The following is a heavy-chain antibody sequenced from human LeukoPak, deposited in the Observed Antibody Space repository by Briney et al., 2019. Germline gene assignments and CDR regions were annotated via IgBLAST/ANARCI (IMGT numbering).Heavy chain of an antibody. CDR1: GDSMTSSNHY. D-gene: IGHD2-15*01. Sequence: SETLSLTCTVSGDSMTSSNHYWVWIRQPPGKGPEWIGSIYYDGNTYYNPSLKSRVTISQDTSKNQFSLKVGSVTAADTAVYHCARRSHCTGGSCYPVWGQGTTVTVSS. CDR3: ARRSHCTGGSCYPV. V-gene: IGHV4-39*01. CDR2: IYYDGNT. J-gene: IGHJ6*02.